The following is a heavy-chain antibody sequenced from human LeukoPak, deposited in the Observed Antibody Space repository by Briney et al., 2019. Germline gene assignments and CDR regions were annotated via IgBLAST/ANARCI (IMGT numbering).Heavy chain of an antibody. CDR2: INSDGSST. CDR1: GFTFSSYW. J-gene: IGHJ4*02. CDR3: ARIAAGAQRKSVDY. D-gene: IGHD6-13*01. V-gene: IGHV3-74*01. Sequence: QSGGSLRLSCAASGFTFSSYWMHWVRQAPGKGLVWVSRINSDGSSTSYADSVKGRFTISRDNAKNTLYLQMNSLRAEDTAVYYCARIAAGAQRKSVDYWGQGTLVTVSS.